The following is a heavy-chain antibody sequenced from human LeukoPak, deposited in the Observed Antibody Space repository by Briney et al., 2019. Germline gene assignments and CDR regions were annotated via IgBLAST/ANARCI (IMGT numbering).Heavy chain of an antibody. V-gene: IGHV1-18*01. CDR3: ATANSHDILTGFDYYFDY. CDR1: GYSFTSYG. D-gene: IGHD3-9*01. J-gene: IGHJ4*02. Sequence: ASVKVSCKASGYSFTSYGISWVRQAPEQGLEWMGWISAYNGNTNYAQKFQGRIAMTTDTFTSTAYMELSSLRSEDTAVYYCATANSHDILTGFDYYFDYWGQGTLVTVSS. CDR2: ISAYNGNT.